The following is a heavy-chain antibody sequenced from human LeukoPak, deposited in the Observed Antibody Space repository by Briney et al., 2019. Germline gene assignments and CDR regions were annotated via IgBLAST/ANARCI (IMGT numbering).Heavy chain of an antibody. CDR2: INWNGGST. Sequence: PGVSLRLSCAASGFTFDDYGMSWVRQAPGKGLEWVSGINWNGGSTGYADSVKGRFTISRDNAKNSLYLQMNSLRAEDTALYYCARGLSRYSSSWLLFDYWGQGTLVTVSS. J-gene: IGHJ4*02. CDR3: ARGLSRYSSSWLLFDY. CDR1: GFTFDDYG. V-gene: IGHV3-20*04. D-gene: IGHD6-13*01.